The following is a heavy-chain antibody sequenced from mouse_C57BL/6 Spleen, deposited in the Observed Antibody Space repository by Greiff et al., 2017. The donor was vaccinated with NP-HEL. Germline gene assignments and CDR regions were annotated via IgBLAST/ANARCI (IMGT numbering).Heavy chain of an antibody. D-gene: IGHD2-2*01. Sequence: VQLQQSGPELVKPGASVKISCKASGYTFTDYYMNWVKQSHGKSLEWIGDINPNNGGTSYNQKFKGKATLTVDKSSSTAYMELRSLTSEDSAVYYCARYGYVYAMDYWGQGTSVTVSS. CDR2: INPNNGGT. CDR3: ARYGYVYAMDY. CDR1: GYTFTDYY. V-gene: IGHV1-26*01. J-gene: IGHJ4*01.